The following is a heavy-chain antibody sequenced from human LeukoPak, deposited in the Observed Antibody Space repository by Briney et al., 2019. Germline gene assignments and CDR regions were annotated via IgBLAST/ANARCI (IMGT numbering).Heavy chain of an antibody. Sequence: SETLSLTCTVSGGSISSYYWSWIRQPPGKGLEWIGYIYYSGSTNYNPSLKSRVTVSVDTSKNQFSLKLSSVTAADTAVYYCARGAYGDPTSFDYWGQGTLVTVSS. J-gene: IGHJ4*02. CDR2: IYYSGST. V-gene: IGHV4-59*01. D-gene: IGHD4-17*01. CDR3: ARGAYGDPTSFDY. CDR1: GGSISSYY.